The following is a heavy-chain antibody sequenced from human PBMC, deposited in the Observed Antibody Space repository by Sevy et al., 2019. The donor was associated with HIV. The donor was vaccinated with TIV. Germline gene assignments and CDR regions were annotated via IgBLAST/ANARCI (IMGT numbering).Heavy chain of an antibody. CDR3: ARQYYGSGAYYNSFCDN. J-gene: IGHJ4*02. V-gene: IGHV5-51*01. Sequence: GESLKISCKSSGCRFTSYWIGWVRQMPGKGLEWMGIIHPSDSDTRYSPSFQGQVAISADTSISTAYLQWSSLKASDTAIYYCARQYYGSGAYYNSFCDNWGQGTLVTVSS. D-gene: IGHD3-10*01. CDR1: GCRFTSYW. CDR2: IHPSDSDT.